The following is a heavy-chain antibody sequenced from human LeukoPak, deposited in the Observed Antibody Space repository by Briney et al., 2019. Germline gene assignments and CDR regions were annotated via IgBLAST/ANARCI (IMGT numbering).Heavy chain of an antibody. CDR2: ISGSGGST. CDR1: GFTFSSYA. V-gene: IGHV3-23*01. J-gene: IGHJ6*02. D-gene: IGHD1-14*01. CDR3: AKDVEPRGYYYYYYGMDV. Sequence: GGSLRLSCAASGFTFSSYAMSWVRQAPGKGLEWVSAISGSGGSTYYAGSVKGRLTISRDNSKNTLYLQMNSLRAEDTAVYYCAKDVEPRGYYYYYYGMDVWGQGTTVTVSS.